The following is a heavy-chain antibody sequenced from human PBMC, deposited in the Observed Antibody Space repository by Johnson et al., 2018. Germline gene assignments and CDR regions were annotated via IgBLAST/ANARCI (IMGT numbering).Heavy chain of an antibody. J-gene: IGHJ6*03. CDR2: ISVSTGFI. V-gene: IGHV3-21*01. Sequence: VQLVQSGGGVVQPGRSLRLSCAASGFTFSTSAIHWVRQAPGKGLEWVSSISVSTGFIYYADSVRGRFTISRDNAENSLYLQMNGPRTEDTAVYYCARGSHDWNDMTYYHSMDVWGTGTTVIVS. CDR1: GFTFSTSA. CDR3: ARGSHDWNDMTYYHSMDV. D-gene: IGHD1-1*01.